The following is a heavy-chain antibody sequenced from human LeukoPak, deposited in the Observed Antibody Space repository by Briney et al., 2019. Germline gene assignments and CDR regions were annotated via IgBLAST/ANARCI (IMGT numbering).Heavy chain of an antibody. CDR2: ISYSGST. V-gene: IGHV4-59*01. D-gene: IGHD2/OR15-2a*01. CDR1: GGSISPYY. CDR3: AKEGAENFPDAFDI. Sequence: SETLSLTCTVSGGSISPYYWSWLRQPPGKGLEWIGYISYSGSTKNNPSLKSRVTISVDTSKNQFSLKLTSVTAADTAVYYCAKEGAENFPDAFDIWGPGTLITVSS. J-gene: IGHJ3*02.